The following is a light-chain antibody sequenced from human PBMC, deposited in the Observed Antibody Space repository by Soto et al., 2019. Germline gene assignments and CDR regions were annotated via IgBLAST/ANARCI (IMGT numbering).Light chain of an antibody. CDR3: QQSDSTRT. CDR2: ATS. Sequence: DIQMTQSPSSLSASVGDRVTITCRASQSISAYLNWYQQKPGKAPKLLIYATSSLQSGVPSRFSGSGSGTDFTLTITNLQPEDFATYYCQQSDSTRTFGPGTKVEIK. V-gene: IGKV1-39*01. J-gene: IGKJ1*01. CDR1: QSISAY.